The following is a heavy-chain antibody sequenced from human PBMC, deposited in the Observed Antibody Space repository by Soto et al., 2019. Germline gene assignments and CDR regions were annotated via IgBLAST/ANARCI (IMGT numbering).Heavy chain of an antibody. CDR2: IYISENT. CDR3: ARGVGRSSWTSFDS. J-gene: IGHJ4*02. D-gene: IGHD6-13*01. CDR1: GGSISSDY. V-gene: IGHV4-4*07. Sequence: SETLSLTCTVSGGSISSDYWSWIGQPAGKGLEWIGRIYISENTHYNPSLRSRVSMSLDTSKNQLSLNLSSVTAADTAVYYCARGVGRSSWTSFDSWGQGTLVTVSS.